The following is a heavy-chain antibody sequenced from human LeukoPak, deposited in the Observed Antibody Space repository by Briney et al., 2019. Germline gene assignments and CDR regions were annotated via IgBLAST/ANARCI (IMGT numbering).Heavy chain of an antibody. CDR3: ASLRHSHVAS. V-gene: IGHV4-34*01. CDR1: GGSFSGYY. Sequence: PSETLSLTCAVYGGSFSGYYWSWIRQPPGKGLEWIGEINHSGSTNYNPSLKSRVTISVDTSKNQFSLKLSSVTAADTAVYYCASLRHSHVASWGQGTLVTVSS. CDR2: INHSGST. D-gene: IGHD1-26*01. J-gene: IGHJ4*02.